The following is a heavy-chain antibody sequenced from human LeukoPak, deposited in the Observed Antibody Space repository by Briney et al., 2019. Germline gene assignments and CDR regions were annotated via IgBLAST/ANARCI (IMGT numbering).Heavy chain of an antibody. Sequence: GASVKVSCKVSGYTLTELSMHWVRQAPGKGLEWMGDFDPEDGETIYAQKFQGRVTMTEDTATDTVYMELSSLRSEDTAVYYCATGEDTAGGFDYWGQGTLVTVSS. CDR3: ATGEDTAGGFDY. CDR1: GYTLTELS. CDR2: FDPEDGET. V-gene: IGHV1-24*01. D-gene: IGHD2-15*01. J-gene: IGHJ4*02.